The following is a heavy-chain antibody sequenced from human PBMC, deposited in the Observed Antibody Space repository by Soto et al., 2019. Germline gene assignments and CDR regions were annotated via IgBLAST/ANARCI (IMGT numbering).Heavy chain of an antibody. D-gene: IGHD6-19*01. CDR2: ISWDGGST. V-gene: IGHV3-43*01. Sequence: GGSLRLSCAASGFTFDDYTMHWVRQAPGKGLEWVSLISWDGGSTYYADSVKGRFTISRDNSKNSLYLQMNSLRTEDTALYYCAKDSTAVAGTSATDRYYYYGMDVWGQGTTVTVSS. CDR3: AKDSTAVAGTSATDRYYYYGMDV. J-gene: IGHJ6*02. CDR1: GFTFDDYT.